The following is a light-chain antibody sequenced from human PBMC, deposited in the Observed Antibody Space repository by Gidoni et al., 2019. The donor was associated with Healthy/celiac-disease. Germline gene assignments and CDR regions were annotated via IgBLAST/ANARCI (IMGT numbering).Light chain of an antibody. CDR2: GNS. Sequence: QSVLTQPPSVSGAPGQRVTISCTGSRSNIGAGYDVHWYQQLPGTAPKLLIYGNSNRASGVPDRFSGSKSGTSASLAITGLQAEDEADYYCQSYDSSLSGWVFGGGTKLNVL. CDR3: QSYDSSLSGWV. CDR1: RSNIGAGYD. V-gene: IGLV1-40*01. J-gene: IGLJ3*02.